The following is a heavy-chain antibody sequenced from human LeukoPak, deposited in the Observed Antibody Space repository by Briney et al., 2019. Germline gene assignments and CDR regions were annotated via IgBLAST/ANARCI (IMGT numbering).Heavy chain of an antibody. Sequence: ASETLSLTCTVSGGSISSYHWSWIRQPPGKGLEWIGYIYYSGSTNYNPSLKSRVTISVDTSKNQFSLKLSSVTAADTAVYYCARVLPYSGSYYCDYWGQGTLVTVSS. CDR1: GGSISSYH. CDR2: IYYSGST. V-gene: IGHV4-59*08. D-gene: IGHD1-26*01. CDR3: ARVLPYSGSYYCDY. J-gene: IGHJ4*02.